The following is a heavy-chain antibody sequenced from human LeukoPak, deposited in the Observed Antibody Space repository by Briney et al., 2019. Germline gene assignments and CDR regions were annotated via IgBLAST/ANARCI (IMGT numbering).Heavy chain of an antibody. D-gene: IGHD4-11*01. CDR3: ARDRGPYSNRRHTYWIYYYMDV. Sequence: PGGSLRLSCAASGFTFSSYAMHWVRQAPGKGLEWVAVISYDGSNKYYADSVKGRFTISRDNSKNTLYLQMNSLRAEDTAVYYCARDRGPYSNRRHTYWIYYYMDVWGKGTTVTVSS. CDR2: ISYDGSNK. CDR1: GFTFSSYA. V-gene: IGHV3-30-3*01. J-gene: IGHJ6*03.